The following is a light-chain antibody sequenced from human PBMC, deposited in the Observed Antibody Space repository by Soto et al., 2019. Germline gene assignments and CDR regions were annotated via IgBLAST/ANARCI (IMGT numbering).Light chain of an antibody. CDR3: CSYAGSSTYV. Sequence: QSVLTQPASVSGSPGQSITISCTGTSSDVGSYNLVSWYQQLPGKAPKLVIYEVTKRPSGISNRFSGSKSANTASLTISGLQADDEADYYCCSYAGSSTYVSGPGTKLTVL. J-gene: IGLJ1*01. V-gene: IGLV2-23*02. CDR1: SSDVGSYNL. CDR2: EVT.